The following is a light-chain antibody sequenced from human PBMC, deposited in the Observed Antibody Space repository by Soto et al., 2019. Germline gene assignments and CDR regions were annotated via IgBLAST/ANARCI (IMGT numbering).Light chain of an antibody. V-gene: IGKV3-20*01. CDR3: QQYGSSPLT. J-gene: IGKJ4*01. CDR2: DAS. CDR1: QSVSSSY. Sequence: EIVLTQSPGTLSLSPGERATLSCRASQSVSSSYLAWYQQKPGQAPRLLIYDASSRATGIPDRFSGSGSGTDFTLTISILEPEDFAVFYCQQYGSSPLTFGGGIKVEIK.